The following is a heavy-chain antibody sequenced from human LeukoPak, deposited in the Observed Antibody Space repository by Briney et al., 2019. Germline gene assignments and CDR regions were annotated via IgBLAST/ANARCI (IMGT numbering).Heavy chain of an antibody. CDR1: GFDFSAFG. D-gene: IGHD2-15*01. Sequence: GRSLRLSCAASGFDFSAFGMNWVRQAPGKGLEWVAVISYDGSQKYYADSVKGRFTISRDNSKNTVYLQMNSLSAEDTAVYYCAKDNGSPSLVVVLVATAPDYWGQGTLVTDSS. CDR3: AKDNGSPSLVVVLVATAPDY. V-gene: IGHV3-30*18. J-gene: IGHJ4*02. CDR2: ISYDGSQK.